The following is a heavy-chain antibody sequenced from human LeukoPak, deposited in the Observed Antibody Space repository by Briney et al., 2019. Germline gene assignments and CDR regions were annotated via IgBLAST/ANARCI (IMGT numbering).Heavy chain of an antibody. CDR2: IYPGDSDT. CDR1: GYSFTSYW. J-gene: IGHJ3*02. CDR3: ARLSMIDTFDI. D-gene: IGHD3-22*01. Sequence: GESLKISCKGSGYSFTSYWIGWVRQLPGKGLEWMAIIYPGDSDTKYSPSFQDQVTISADKSINTAYLHWRSLKASDTAMYYCARLSMIDTFDIWGLGTVVTVSS. V-gene: IGHV5-51*01.